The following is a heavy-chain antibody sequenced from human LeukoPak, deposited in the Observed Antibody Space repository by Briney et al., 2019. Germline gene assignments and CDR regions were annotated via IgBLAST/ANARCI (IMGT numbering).Heavy chain of an antibody. CDR2: ISWNSGSI. J-gene: IGHJ5*02. Sequence: GGSLRLSCAASGFTFDDYAMHWVRQAPGKGLEWVSGISWNSGSIGYADSVKGRFTISRDNAKNSLYLQMNSLRAEDTAVYYCACLHFWSGYLRGDNWFDPWGQGTLVTVSS. CDR3: ACLHFWSGYLRGDNWFDP. V-gene: IGHV3-9*01. CDR1: GFTFDDYA. D-gene: IGHD3-3*02.